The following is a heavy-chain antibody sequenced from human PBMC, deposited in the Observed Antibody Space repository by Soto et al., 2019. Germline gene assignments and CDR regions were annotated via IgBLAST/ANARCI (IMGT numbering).Heavy chain of an antibody. CDR1: GYSISNGYH. J-gene: IGHJ4*02. V-gene: IGHV4-38-2*02. D-gene: IGHD2-15*01. CDR2: IYHSGTT. Sequence: PSETLSLTCTVSGYSISNGYHWAWIRQPPGKGLEWIGSIYHSGTTFYNPSLKNQVIISVDTSNNQFSLQLTSVTAADTAIYYCAKENCLHGGCYSLDYWGQGTPVTVSS. CDR3: AKENCLHGGCYSLDY.